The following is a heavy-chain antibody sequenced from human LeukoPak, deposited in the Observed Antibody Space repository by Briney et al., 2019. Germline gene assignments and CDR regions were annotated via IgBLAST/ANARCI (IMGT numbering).Heavy chain of an antibody. V-gene: IGHV1-2*04. CDR2: INPNSGGT. Sequence: GASVKVSCTASGYTFTGYYMHWVRQAPGQGLEWMGWINPNSGGTNYAQKFQGWVTMTRDTSISTAYMELSRLRSDDTAVYYCAREQGLDYYYYGMDVWGQGTTVTVSS. CDR3: AREQGLDYYYYGMDV. CDR1: GYTFTGYY. J-gene: IGHJ6*02.